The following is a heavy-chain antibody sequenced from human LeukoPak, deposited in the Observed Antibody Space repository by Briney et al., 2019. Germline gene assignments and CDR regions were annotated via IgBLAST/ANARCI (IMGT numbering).Heavy chain of an antibody. CDR3: GRRENPRNYIAVAQNDAFDI. J-gene: IGHJ3*02. CDR2: IYPLDSDT. V-gene: IGHV5-51*01. D-gene: IGHD6-19*01. Sequence: GQCLKISRNRSRDSFTNYWIGWVFPMPGRKLDLKGMIYPLDSDTTYSPSFQGQVTISADQSISTAYLKWRSLKASETALYYCGRRENPRNYIAVAQNDAFDIWGPGTMVTVSS. CDR1: RDSFTNYW.